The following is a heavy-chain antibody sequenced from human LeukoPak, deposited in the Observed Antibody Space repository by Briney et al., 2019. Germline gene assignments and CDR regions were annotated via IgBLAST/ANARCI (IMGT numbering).Heavy chain of an antibody. J-gene: IGHJ5*02. CDR1: GFTFSSYA. CDR2: ISGSGGST. Sequence: GGSLRLSCAASGFTFSSYALSWVRQAPGKGLEWVSAISGSGGSTYYADSVKGRFTISRDNSKNTLYLQMNSLRAEDTAVYYCAKGPHIVVVPGPNWFDPWGQGTLVTVSS. CDR3: AKGPHIVVVPGPNWFDP. D-gene: IGHD2-21*01. V-gene: IGHV3-23*01.